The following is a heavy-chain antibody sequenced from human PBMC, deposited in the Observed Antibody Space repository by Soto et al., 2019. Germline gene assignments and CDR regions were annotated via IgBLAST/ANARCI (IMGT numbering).Heavy chain of an antibody. CDR3: ARARGRVITFGGDGSGPLD. V-gene: IGHV4-31*03. CDR1: GGSISSGGYY. Sequence: QVQLQESGPGLVKPSQTLSLTCTVSGGSISSGGYYWSWIRQHPGKGLEWIGYIYYSGSTYYNPSLKRRVTISVDTSKNPFSLKLSSVTAADTAVYYCARARGRVITFGGDGSGPLDWGQGTLVTVSS. J-gene: IGHJ4*02. CDR2: IYYSGST. D-gene: IGHD3-16*01.